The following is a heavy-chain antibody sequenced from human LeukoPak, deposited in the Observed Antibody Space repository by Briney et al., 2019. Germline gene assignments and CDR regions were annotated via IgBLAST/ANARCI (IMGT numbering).Heavy chain of an antibody. CDR2: ISSSSSTI. CDR1: GFTFSSYS. D-gene: IGHD6-13*01. J-gene: IGHJ3*02. V-gene: IGHV3-48*01. CDR3: ARDSGFKYSSSRSDAFDI. Sequence: GGSLRLSCAASGFTFSSYSMNWVRQAPGKGLEWVSYISSSSSTIYYADSVKGRFTISRDNAKNSLYLQMNSLRAEDAAVYYCARDSGFKYSSSRSDAFDIWGQGTMVTVSS.